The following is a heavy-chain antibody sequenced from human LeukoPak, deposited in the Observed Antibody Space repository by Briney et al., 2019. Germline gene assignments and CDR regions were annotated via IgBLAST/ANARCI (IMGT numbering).Heavy chain of an antibody. CDR1: GFTFSSHW. J-gene: IGHJ6*03. CDR2: IKEDGSEK. CDR3: ARVVLYYSYMDV. D-gene: IGHD6-13*01. Sequence: GGSPRLSCAASGFTFSSHWMTWVRQAPGKGLEWVANIKEDGSEKKYVGSVKGRFTISRDNAKNSLYLQMNSLRAEDTAVYYCARVVLYYSYMDVWGKGTTVTVSS. V-gene: IGHV3-7*01.